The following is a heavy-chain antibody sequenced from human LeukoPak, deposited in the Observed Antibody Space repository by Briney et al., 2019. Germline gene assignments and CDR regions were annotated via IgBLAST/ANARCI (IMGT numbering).Heavy chain of an antibody. Sequence: PSETLSLTCTVSGGSISSYYWSWIRQPPGKGLEWIGYIYYSGSTNYNPSLKSRVTISVDTSKNQFSLKLSSVTAADTAVYYCAATGLPMVRSDYWGQGTLVTVSS. D-gene: IGHD3-10*01. CDR2: IYYSGST. V-gene: IGHV4-59*01. J-gene: IGHJ4*02. CDR3: AATGLPMVRSDY. CDR1: GGSISSYY.